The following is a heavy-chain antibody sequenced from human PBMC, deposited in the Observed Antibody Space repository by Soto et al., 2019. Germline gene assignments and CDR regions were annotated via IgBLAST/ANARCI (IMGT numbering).Heavy chain of an antibody. CDR1: GFTFSSYA. D-gene: IGHD3-22*01. J-gene: IGHJ4*02. V-gene: IGHV3-23*01. CDR2: ISGSGGST. Sequence: GGSLRLSCAASGFTFSSYAMSWVRQAPGKGLEWVSAISGSGGSTYYADSVKGRFTISRDNSKNTLYLQMNSLRAEDTAVYYCARTIADYYDSPCFDYWGQGTLVTVSS. CDR3: ARTIADYYDSPCFDY.